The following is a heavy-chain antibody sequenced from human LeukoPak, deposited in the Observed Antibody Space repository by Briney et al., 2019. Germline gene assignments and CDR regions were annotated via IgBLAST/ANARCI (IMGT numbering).Heavy chain of an antibody. CDR3: ATYLYGGDYGSYYFDY. Sequence: PSETLSLTCAVSGGSITSSHWWSWARPPPGKGLEWIGEIYHGGTTNYNPSLRSRITMSVDKSKHQFYLKVSSVTAADTAVYYCATYLYGGDYGSYYFDYWGQGTLVAVSP. CDR2: IYHGGTT. D-gene: IGHD4-23*01. J-gene: IGHJ4*02. CDR1: GGSITSSHW. V-gene: IGHV4-4*02.